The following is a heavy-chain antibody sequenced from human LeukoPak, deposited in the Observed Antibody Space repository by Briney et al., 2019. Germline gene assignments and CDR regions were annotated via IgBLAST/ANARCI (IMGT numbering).Heavy chain of an antibody. CDR1: GFTFSSYC. V-gene: IGHV3-30*03. Sequence: GGSLRLSCAASGFTFSSYCMHWVRQAPGRGLEWVAVISYVGSNKYYADSVKGPFTISRDNSENTLYMQMNSHRAEDTDMYDCARGPSRPARPEFHFWGQGNLVTVSS. CDR3: ARGPSRPARPEFHF. D-gene: IGHD6-6*01. CDR2: ISYVGSNK. J-gene: IGHJ4*02.